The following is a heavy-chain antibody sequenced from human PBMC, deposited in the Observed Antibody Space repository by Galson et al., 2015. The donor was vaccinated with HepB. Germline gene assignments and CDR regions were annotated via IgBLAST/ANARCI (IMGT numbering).Heavy chain of an antibody. J-gene: IGHJ4*02. Sequence: LRLSCAASGFTFSDYYMSWIRQAPGKGLEWISYISGSSSYTNYADSVKGRFTIPRDNAKNSLYLQMNSLSAEDTAVYYCARSSSSTRSYFDYWGQGTLVTVSS. D-gene: IGHD6-6*01. CDR2: ISGSSSYT. CDR1: GFTFSDYY. V-gene: IGHV3-11*03. CDR3: ARSSSSTRSYFDY.